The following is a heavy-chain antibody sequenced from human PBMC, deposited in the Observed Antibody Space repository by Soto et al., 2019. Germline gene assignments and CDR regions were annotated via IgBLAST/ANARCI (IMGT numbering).Heavy chain of an antibody. J-gene: IGHJ5*02. CDR3: ARGIATGQLDP. CDR1: GYTFTRYT. V-gene: IGHV1-3*01. D-gene: IGHD2-15*01. CDR2: INPDNGNT. Sequence: QVQLVQSGAEVKKPGASVKISCKASGYTFTRYTVNWVRQAPGQRLEWMGWINPDNGNTKSSQKFQDRVIITRDTYASTAYMDLSSLRSEDTAVYYCARGIATGQLDPWGQGTLVTVSS.